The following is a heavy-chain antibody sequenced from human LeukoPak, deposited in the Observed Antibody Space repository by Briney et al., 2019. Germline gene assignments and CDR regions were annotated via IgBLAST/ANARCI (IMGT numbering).Heavy chain of an antibody. CDR1: GFTFSNYN. CDR3: ARRRDSSGHSCDY. V-gene: IGHV3-48*04. J-gene: IGHJ4*02. Sequence: PGGSLRLSCAASGFTFSNYNMIWVRRAPGKGLEWLSYITTSGSTVYYADSVKGRFTISSDNAKNSLYLQMDSLTAEDTAVYYCARRRDSSGHSCDYWGQGTLVTVSS. CDR2: ITTSGSTV. D-gene: IGHD6-19*01.